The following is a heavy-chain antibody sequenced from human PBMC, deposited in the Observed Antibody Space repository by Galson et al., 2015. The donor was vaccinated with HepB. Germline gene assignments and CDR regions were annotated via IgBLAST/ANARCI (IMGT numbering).Heavy chain of an antibody. CDR2: ISAYNGNT. D-gene: IGHD4-23*01. CDR1: GYTFTSYG. CDR3: ARDAGPSPYGGKAFDY. V-gene: IGHV1-18*01. Sequence: SVKVSCKASGYTFTSYGISWVRQAPGQGLEWMGWISAYNGNTNYAQKLQGRVTMTTDTSTSTAYMELRSLRSDDTAVYYCARDAGPSPYGGKAFDYWGQGTLVTVSS. J-gene: IGHJ4*02.